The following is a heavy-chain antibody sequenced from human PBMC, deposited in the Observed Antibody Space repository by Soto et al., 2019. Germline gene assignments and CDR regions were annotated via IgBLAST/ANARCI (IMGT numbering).Heavy chain of an antibody. CDR3: AREWSAFDY. CDR1: GVSITSYK. V-gene: IGHV4-59*01. CDR2: MYSSGSS. Sequence: SETLSLTCTVSGVSITSYKWSWIRQSPGKGLEWIAYMYSSGSSSYNPSLKSRVTISVDTSRNQYSLQLNSATAADTAVYYCAREWSAFDYWGQGILVTVPS. J-gene: IGHJ4*02. D-gene: IGHD2-15*01.